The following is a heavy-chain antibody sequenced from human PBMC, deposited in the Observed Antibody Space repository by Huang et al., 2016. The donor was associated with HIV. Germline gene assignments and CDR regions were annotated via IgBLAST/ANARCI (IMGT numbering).Heavy chain of an antibody. CDR2: ILPGDSET. CDR1: GYKFSSSW. J-gene: IGHJ5*02. V-gene: IGHV5-51*01. CDR3: TRLFPELESFYTPLYRGGTHNWFDP. Sequence: EVQLVQSGAEVRKPGASLRISCKTSGYKFSSSWIAWVRQPPGRGLGGRGRILPGDSETRDSQSCERQVTMSVDKSNNTAFLQWGGLKASDSALYFCTRLFPELESFYTPLYRGGTHNWFDPWGQGTLVIVS. D-gene: IGHD3-10*01.